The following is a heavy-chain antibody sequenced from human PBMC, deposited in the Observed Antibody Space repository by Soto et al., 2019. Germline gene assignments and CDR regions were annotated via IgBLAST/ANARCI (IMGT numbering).Heavy chain of an antibody. Sequence: GGSLRLSCAASGFTFSSYAMSWVRQAPGKGLEWVSAISGSGGSTYYADSVKGRFTISRDNSKNTLYLQMNSLRAEDMAVYYCAKHRVVVTASEIDYWGQGTLVTVSS. J-gene: IGHJ4*02. CDR2: ISGSGGST. V-gene: IGHV3-23*01. D-gene: IGHD2-21*02. CDR1: GFTFSSYA. CDR3: AKHRVVVTASEIDY.